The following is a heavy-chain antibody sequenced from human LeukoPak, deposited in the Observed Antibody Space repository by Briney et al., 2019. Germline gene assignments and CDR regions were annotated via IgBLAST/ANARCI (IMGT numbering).Heavy chain of an antibody. Sequence: GGSLRLSCAASGFTFSSFSRNWVRQAPGKGLEWVSSISSSSSYIYYADSVKDRFTSSRANAKNSVYLQMNSLRAEDTAVYYCARGADILTGYVTFDCWGQGSLVTVSS. CDR2: ISSSSSYI. CDR3: ARGADILTGYVTFDC. D-gene: IGHD3-9*01. V-gene: IGHV3-21*01. J-gene: IGHJ4*02. CDR1: GFTFSSFS.